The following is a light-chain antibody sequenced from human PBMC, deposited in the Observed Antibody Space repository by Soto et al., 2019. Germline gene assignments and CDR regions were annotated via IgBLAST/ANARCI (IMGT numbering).Light chain of an antibody. CDR2: LNSDGSH. J-gene: IGLJ2*01. V-gene: IGLV4-69*01. Sequence: QPVLTQSPSASASLGASVKLTCTLSSGHSSYAIAWHQQQPEKGPRYLMKLNSDGSHSKGDGIPDRFSGSSSGAERYLTISGLLSEDEADYYCQTWGTGIQVFGGGTKLTVL. CDR1: SGHSSYA. CDR3: QTWGTGIQV.